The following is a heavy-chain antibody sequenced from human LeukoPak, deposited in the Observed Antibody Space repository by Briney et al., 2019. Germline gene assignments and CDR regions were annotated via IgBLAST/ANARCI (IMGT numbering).Heavy chain of an antibody. J-gene: IGHJ4*02. V-gene: IGHV4-30-4*08. Sequence: SETLSLTCTVSGGSISSGDYYWSWIRQPPGKGLEWIGYIYYSGSTYYNPSLKSRVTISVDTSKNQFSLKLSSVTAADTAVYYCARRGYYTNHIDYWGQGTLVTVSS. D-gene: IGHD3-3*01. CDR2: IYYSGST. CDR3: ARRGYYTNHIDY. CDR1: GGSISSGDYY.